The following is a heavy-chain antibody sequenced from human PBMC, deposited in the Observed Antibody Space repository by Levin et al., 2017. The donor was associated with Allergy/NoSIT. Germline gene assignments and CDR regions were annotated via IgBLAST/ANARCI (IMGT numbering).Heavy chain of an antibody. CDR1: GFTFSTHG. J-gene: IGHJ6*02. CDR2: ISSDGNNE. CDR3: ARDGGLTACGFWDALGV. Sequence: GESLKISCAASGFTFSTHGMHWARQAPGKGLEWVSVISSDGNNEYLADSAKGRFTISRDNSKSTLYLQMNSPTPEDTAVYYCARDGGLTACGFWDALGVWGQGTTDTVS. V-gene: IGHV3-30*03. D-gene: IGHD3/OR15-3a*01.